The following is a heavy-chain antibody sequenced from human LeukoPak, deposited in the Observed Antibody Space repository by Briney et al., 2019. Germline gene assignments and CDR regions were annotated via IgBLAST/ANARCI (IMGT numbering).Heavy chain of an antibody. J-gene: IGHJ4*02. V-gene: IGHV4-34*01. CDR1: GGSFSGYY. CDR2: INHSGST. CDR3: ARGRDYYDSSGYYLPFDY. D-gene: IGHD3-22*01. Sequence: TSETLSLTCAVYGGSFSGYYWSWIRQPPGKGLEWIGEINHSGSTNYNPSLKSRVTISVDTSKNQFSLKLSSVTAADTAVYYCARGRDYYDSSGYYLPFDYWGQGTLVTVSS.